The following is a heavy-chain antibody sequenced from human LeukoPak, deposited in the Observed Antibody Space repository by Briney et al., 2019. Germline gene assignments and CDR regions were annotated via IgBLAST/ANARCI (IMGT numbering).Heavy chain of an antibody. CDR3: AKDGGGSYYLDY. CDR1: GFTFSSYG. J-gene: IGHJ4*02. CDR2: ISYDGSNK. V-gene: IGHV3-30*18. Sequence: GRSLRLSCAASGFTFSSYGIQWVRQAPGKGLEWVAVISYDGSNKYYADSVKGRFTVSRDNSKNTLYLQMNSLRAEDTAVYYCAKDGGGSYYLDYWGQGTLVTVSS. D-gene: IGHD1-26*01.